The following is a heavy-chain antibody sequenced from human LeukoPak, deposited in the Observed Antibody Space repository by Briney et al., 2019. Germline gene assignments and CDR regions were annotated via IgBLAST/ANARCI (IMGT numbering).Heavy chain of an antibody. CDR1: GYTFTDYY. D-gene: IGHD1-26*01. CDR2: IDPNMSAT. Sequence: ASVKVSCKASGYTFTDYYLHWVRQAPGQRLEWMGLIDPNMSATINAQHFPGKITLIRVMSISRDYMQLSSLGSCGTAVYYCARDAPSTPHWELYYWGQGALVTVSS. V-gene: IGHV1-2*06. J-gene: IGHJ4*02. CDR3: ARDAPSTPHWELYY.